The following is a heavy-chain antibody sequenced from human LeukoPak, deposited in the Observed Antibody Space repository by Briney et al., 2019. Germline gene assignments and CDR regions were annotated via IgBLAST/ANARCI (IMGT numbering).Heavy chain of an antibody. Sequence: GSSVKVSCKASRGTFSSYAISWVRQAPGQGLEWMGGIIPIFGTANYAQKFQGRVTITADESTSTAYMELSSLRSEDTAVYYCASAIVLMVYAAFDPWGQGTLVTVSS. D-gene: IGHD2-8*01. CDR3: ASAIVLMVYAAFDP. CDR2: IIPIFGTA. J-gene: IGHJ5*02. CDR1: RGTFSSYA. V-gene: IGHV1-69*01.